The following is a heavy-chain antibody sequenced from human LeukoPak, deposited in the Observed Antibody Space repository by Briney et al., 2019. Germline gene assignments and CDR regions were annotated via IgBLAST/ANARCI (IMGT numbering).Heavy chain of an antibody. CDR3: ARDQYDTWSRRGNFDP. D-gene: IGHD3-3*01. CDR1: GFTFGKYW. V-gene: IGHV3-7*03. J-gene: IGHJ5*02. CDR2: IKLDGSEK. Sequence: GGSLRLSCVASGFTFGKYWMSWVRQAPGKGLEWVANIKLDGSEKNYVDSVKGRFTISRDNTKNSLYLQMNSLRAEDTAVFYCARDQYDTWSRRGNFDPWGQGTLVIVSS.